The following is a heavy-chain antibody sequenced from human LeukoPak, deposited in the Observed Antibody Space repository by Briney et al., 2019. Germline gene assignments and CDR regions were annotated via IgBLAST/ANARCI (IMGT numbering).Heavy chain of an antibody. CDR3: ARAVDSSAFSPFQY. CDR1: GGSISSSSYY. Sequence: PSETLSLTCTVSGGSISSSSYYRGWIRQPPGKGLEWIGSIYYSGSTYYNPSLKSRVTISVDTSKNQFSLKLSSVTAADTAVYYCARAVDSSAFSPFQYWGQGTLVTVSS. CDR2: IYYSGST. D-gene: IGHD3-22*01. J-gene: IGHJ1*01. V-gene: IGHV4-39*07.